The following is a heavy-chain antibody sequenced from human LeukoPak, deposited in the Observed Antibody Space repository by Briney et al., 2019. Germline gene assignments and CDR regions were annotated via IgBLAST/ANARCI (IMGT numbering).Heavy chain of an antibody. CDR3: AGVAYCSSTSCSWGAFDI. V-gene: IGHV4-4*07. CDR1: GGSISSYY. J-gene: IGHJ3*02. Sequence: SETLSLTCTVSGGSISSYYWSWIRQPAGKGLEWIGRIYTSGSTNYNPSLKSRVTMSVDTSKNQFSLKLSSVTAADTAVYYCAGVAYCSSTSCSWGAFDIWGQGTMVTVSS. D-gene: IGHD2-2*01. CDR2: IYTSGST.